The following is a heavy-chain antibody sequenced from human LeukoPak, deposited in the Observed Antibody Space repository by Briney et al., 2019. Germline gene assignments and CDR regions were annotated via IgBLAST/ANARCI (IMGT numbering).Heavy chain of an antibody. J-gene: IGHJ4*02. CDR2: VHTSGST. V-gene: IGHV4-61*02. Sequence: SETLSLTCTVSGGSIRSGSYYWSWIRQAAGKGLEWIGRVHTSGSTNYNPSLENRVTISVDTSKNQFSLNLSSVTAADTAVYYCAGGVTIVRGTSKHFDYWGQGTLVTVSS. CDR1: GGSIRSGSYY. D-gene: IGHD3-10*01. CDR3: AGGVTIVRGTSKHFDY.